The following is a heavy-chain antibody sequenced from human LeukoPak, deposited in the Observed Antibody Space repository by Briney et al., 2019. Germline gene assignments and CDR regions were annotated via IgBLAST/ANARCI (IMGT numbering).Heavy chain of an antibody. J-gene: IGHJ4*02. V-gene: IGHV3-7*01. CDR3: ARDVHYYDSSGFDY. CDR1: GFTFSSYW. D-gene: IGHD3-22*01. CDR2: IKQDGSEK. Sequence: GGSLRLSCAASGFTFSSYWISWVRQAPGKGLEWVANIKQDGSEKYYVDSVKGRFTISRDNAKNSLYLQMNSLRAEDTAVYYCARDVHYYDSSGFDYWGQGTLVTVSS.